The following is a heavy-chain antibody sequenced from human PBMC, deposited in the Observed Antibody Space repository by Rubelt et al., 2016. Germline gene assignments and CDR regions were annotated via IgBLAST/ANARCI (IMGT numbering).Heavy chain of an antibody. CDR2: INAGNGNT. D-gene: IGHD4-17*01. Sequence: QVQLVQSGAEVKKPGASVKVSCKASGYTFTSYAMHWVRQAPGQRLEWMGWINAGNGNTKYSQKFQGRVTITRDTSASTAYMGLSSLRSEDTAVYYCARGSYGDYVPGWFDYWGQGTLVTVSS. CDR1: GYTFTSYA. V-gene: IGHV1-3*01. J-gene: IGHJ4*02. CDR3: ARGSYGDYVPGWFDY.